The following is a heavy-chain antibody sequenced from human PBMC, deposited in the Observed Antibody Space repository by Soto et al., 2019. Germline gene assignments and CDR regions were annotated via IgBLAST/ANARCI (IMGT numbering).Heavy chain of an antibody. D-gene: IGHD3-22*01. CDR3: ARHPIRGYYQKYYFDY. J-gene: IGHJ4*02. CDR1: GGYISSSSYY. Sequence: PSETLSLTCTGSGGYISSSSYYWGWIRQPPGKGLEWIGSIYYSGSTYYNPSLKSRVTISVDTSKNQFSLKLSSVTAADTAVYYCARHPIRGYYQKYYFDYWGQGTLVTVSS. CDR2: IYYSGST. V-gene: IGHV4-39*01.